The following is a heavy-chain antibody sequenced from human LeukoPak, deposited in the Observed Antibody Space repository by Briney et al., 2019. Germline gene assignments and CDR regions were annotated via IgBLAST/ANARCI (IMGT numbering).Heavy chain of an antibody. CDR3: ARRIAALGNDAFDI. D-gene: IGHD6-13*01. CDR1: GYTFTDYY. V-gene: IGHV1-2*02. J-gene: IGHJ3*02. Sequence: ASVKVSCKASGYTFTDYYIHWVRQAPGQGLEWMGWINPNSGDINYAQKFQGRVTMTRDTSISTAYMELSRLRFDDTVVYYCARRIAALGNDAFDIWGQGTMLTVSS. CDR2: INPNSGDI.